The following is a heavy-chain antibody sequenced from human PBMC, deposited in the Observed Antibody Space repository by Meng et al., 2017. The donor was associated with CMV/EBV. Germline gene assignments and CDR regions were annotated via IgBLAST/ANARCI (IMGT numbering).Heavy chain of an antibody. CDR2: ISSNGGST. CDR3: ARVTGAGDYYFDY. CDR1: GFTFSRYA. Sequence: GESLKISCAASGFTFSRYAMHWVRQAPGKGLEYVSAISSNGGSTYYADSVKGRFTISRDNSKNTLYLQMGSLRAEDMAVYYCARVTGAGDYYFDYWGQGTLVTVSS. J-gene: IGHJ4*02. V-gene: IGHV3-64*02. D-gene: IGHD4-17*01.